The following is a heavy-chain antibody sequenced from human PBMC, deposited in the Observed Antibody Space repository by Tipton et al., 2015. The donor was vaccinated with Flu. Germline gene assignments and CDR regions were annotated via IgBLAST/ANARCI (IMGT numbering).Heavy chain of an antibody. Sequence: QSRAEVKKPGASVKVSCKASGYTFTSYDINWVRQATGQGLEWMGWMNPNSGNTGYAQKFQGRVTMTRNTSISTAYMELSSLRSEVTAVYYCARGYESAAAGLPAAYWGQGTLVTVSS. J-gene: IGHJ4*02. D-gene: IGHD6-13*01. CDR1: GYTFTSYD. CDR2: MNPNSGNT. CDR3: ARGYESAAAGLPAAY. V-gene: IGHV1-8*01.